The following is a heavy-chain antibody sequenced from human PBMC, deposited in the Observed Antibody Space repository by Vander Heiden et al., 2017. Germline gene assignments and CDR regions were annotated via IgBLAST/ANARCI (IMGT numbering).Heavy chain of an antibody. CDR3: AKALVLYYAMDV. V-gene: IGHV3-9*01. Sequence: EVQLVESGGGLVQPGRSLRLSCPASGFTFDDYAMHWVRQAPGKGLEWVSGISWNSGSIGYADSVKGRFTISRDNAKNSLYLQMNSLRAEDTALYYCAKALVLYYAMDVWGQGTTVTVSS. J-gene: IGHJ6*02. CDR2: ISWNSGSI. CDR1: GFTFDDYA.